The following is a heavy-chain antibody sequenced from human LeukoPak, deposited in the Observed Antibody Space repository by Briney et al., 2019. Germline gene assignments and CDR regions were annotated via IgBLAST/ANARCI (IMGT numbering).Heavy chain of an antibody. V-gene: IGHV1-18*01. J-gene: IGHJ2*01. CDR2: ISAYNGNT. Sequence: ASVKVSCKASGYTFTSYGISWVRQAPGQGLEWMGWISAYNGNTNYTQKLQGRVTMTTDTSTSTAYMELRSLRSDDTAVYYCARVRYYDFWSGCSDWYFDLWGRGTLVTVSS. CDR3: ARVRYYDFWSGCSDWYFDL. D-gene: IGHD3-3*01. CDR1: GYTFTSYG.